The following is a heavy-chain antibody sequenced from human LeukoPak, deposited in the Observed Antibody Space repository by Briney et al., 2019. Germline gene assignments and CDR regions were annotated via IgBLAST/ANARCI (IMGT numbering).Heavy chain of an antibody. Sequence: GGSLRLSCAASGFTVSSDYMGWVRQAPEKGLEWVSLISSGGSTYYADSLKGRFTISRDNSKNTLYLQMNSLRAEDTAVYYCGRVGDGYNDNYWGQGALVTVSS. J-gene: IGHJ4*02. D-gene: IGHD5-24*01. CDR2: ISSGGST. CDR3: GRVGDGYNDNY. CDR1: GFTVSSDY. V-gene: IGHV3-66*01.